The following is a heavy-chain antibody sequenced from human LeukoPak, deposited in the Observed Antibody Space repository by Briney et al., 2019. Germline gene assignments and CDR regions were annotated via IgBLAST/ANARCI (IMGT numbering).Heavy chain of an antibody. Sequence: SETLSLTCTVSGGSISSYYWSWIRQPPGKGLEWIGYIYYSGSTKYNPSLKSRVTISVDTSKKQFSLKLSSVTAADAAVYYCACLTTADAFDIWGQGTMVTVSS. J-gene: IGHJ3*02. CDR1: GGSISSYY. D-gene: IGHD3-22*01. CDR2: IYYSGST. CDR3: ACLTTADAFDI. V-gene: IGHV4-59*01.